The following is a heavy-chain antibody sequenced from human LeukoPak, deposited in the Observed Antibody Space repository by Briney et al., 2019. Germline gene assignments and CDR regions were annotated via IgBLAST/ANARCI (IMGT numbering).Heavy chain of an antibody. CDR1: GFTFDDYG. D-gene: IGHD6-13*01. J-gene: IGHJ4*02. V-gene: IGHV3-20*04. CDR3: ARDSYSSSWYPSGY. CDR2: INWDGGST. Sequence: GGSLRLSCAASGFTFDDYGMSWVRQAPEKGRELVSGINWDGGSTGYADSVKGRFTISRDNAKNSLYLQMNSLRAEDTALYYCARDSYSSSWYPSGYWGQGTLVTVSS.